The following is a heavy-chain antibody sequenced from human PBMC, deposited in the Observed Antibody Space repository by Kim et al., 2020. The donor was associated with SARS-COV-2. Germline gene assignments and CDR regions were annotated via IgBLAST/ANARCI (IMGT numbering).Heavy chain of an antibody. V-gene: IGHV4-34*01. Sequence: SETLSLTCAVYGGSFSGYYWSWIRQPPGKGLEWIGEINHSGSTNYNPSLKSRVTISVDTSKNQFSLKLSSVTAADTAVYYCARSNVVVWYYYGMDVWGQGTTVTVSS. CDR3: ARSNVVVWYYYGMDV. CDR2: INHSGST. J-gene: IGHJ6*02. D-gene: IGHD2-21*01. CDR1: GGSFSGYY.